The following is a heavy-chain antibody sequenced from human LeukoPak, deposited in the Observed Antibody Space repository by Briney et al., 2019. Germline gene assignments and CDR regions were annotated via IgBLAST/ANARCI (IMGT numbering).Heavy chain of an antibody. D-gene: IGHD5-12*01. CDR3: ARAPWPYYFDY. Sequence: SGGSLRLSCAASGFTFSSYGMHWVRQAPGKGLEWVAIIWYDGSNEYYADSVKGRFTISRDNSKNTLYLQMNSLRAEDTAFYYRARAPWPYYFDYWGQGTLVTVSS. CDR2: IWYDGSNE. CDR1: GFTFSSYG. J-gene: IGHJ4*02. V-gene: IGHV3-33*01.